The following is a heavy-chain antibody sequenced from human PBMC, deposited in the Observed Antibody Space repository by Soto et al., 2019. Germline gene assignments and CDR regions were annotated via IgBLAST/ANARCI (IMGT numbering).Heavy chain of an antibody. Sequence: GGSLRLSCAGSGFTFINYAMTWVRQAPGKGLEWVSSISNRGSDTYYVDSVKGRFTISRDNSKNTLYLQMNSLRAEDTAVYYCANDTYSSGLYFWGQGTLVTVSS. D-gene: IGHD6-25*01. V-gene: IGHV3-23*01. CDR3: ANDTYSSGLYF. J-gene: IGHJ4*02. CDR1: GFTFINYA. CDR2: ISNRGSDT.